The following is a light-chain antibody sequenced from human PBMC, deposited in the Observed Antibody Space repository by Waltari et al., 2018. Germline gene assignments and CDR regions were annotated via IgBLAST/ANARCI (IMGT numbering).Light chain of an antibody. J-gene: IGLJ7*01. Sequence: QSVLPHPPSLSAAPGQRVPLSCSGGTPNIGNTSVSWYRQFPGTAPKLLTYENTERPSGIPGRFAGSKSGTSATLDITGLQAGDEADYYCGTWDSSLSGAVFGGGTHLTVL. CDR1: TPNIGNTS. CDR2: ENT. CDR3: GTWDSSLSGAV. V-gene: IGLV1-51*02.